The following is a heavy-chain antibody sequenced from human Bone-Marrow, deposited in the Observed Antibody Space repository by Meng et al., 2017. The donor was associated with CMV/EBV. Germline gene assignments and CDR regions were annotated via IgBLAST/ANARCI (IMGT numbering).Heavy chain of an antibody. Sequence: ASVKVSCKASGYVFISYGISWVRQAPGQGLEWMGWINGYRDNTEAAQKFRGRLIMTTDTSTNTAYMELRSLRSDDTAVYYCARVNWAKKWSSSTYFDHWGQGTLVTVSS. V-gene: IGHV1-18*01. J-gene: IGHJ4*02. CDR2: INGYRDNT. CDR1: GYVFISYG. CDR3: ARVNWAKKWSSSTYFDH. D-gene: IGHD6-6*01.